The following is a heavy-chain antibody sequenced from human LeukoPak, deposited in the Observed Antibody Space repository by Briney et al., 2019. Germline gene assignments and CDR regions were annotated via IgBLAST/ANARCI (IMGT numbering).Heavy chain of an antibody. Sequence: ASVNVSCKTSGYTFTSYGISWVRQAPGQGLEWMGWISGYNGDTHYAQNLQDRVTMTTDTSTSTAYMDVRSLRSDDTAVYYCASPLPRNYYYYGMDVWGQGTTVTVSS. CDR2: ISGYNGDT. J-gene: IGHJ6*02. D-gene: IGHD7-27*01. CDR1: GYTFTSYG. CDR3: ASPLPRNYYYYGMDV. V-gene: IGHV1-18*01.